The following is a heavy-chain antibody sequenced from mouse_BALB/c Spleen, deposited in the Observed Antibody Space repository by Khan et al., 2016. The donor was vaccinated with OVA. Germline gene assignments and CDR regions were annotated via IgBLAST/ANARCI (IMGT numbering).Heavy chain of an antibody. CDR1: DFSLDNYS. J-gene: IGHJ3*01. Sequence: QVQLQQSGPGLVAPSQSLSITCTVSDFSLDNYSIHWIRQSPGKGLEWLGVIWSAGSTDYNAAFISRLTIPKDNSRSQVFFQVNSLQPNDTAIYYCARRGYDYGRGALFAYWGQGTLVTVAA. V-gene: IGHV2-2*02. CDR2: IWSAGST. CDR3: ARRGYDYGRGALFAY. D-gene: IGHD2-4*01.